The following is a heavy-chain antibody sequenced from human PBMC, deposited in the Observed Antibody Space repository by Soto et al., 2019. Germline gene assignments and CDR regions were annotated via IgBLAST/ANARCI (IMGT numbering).Heavy chain of an antibody. Sequence: ASVKVSCKASGYTFTSYYMHWVRQAPGQGLEWMGIINPSGGSTSYAQKFQGRVTMTRDTSTSTVYMELSSLRSEDTAVYYCASSPLDFIGSVFGAFDIWGQGTMVTVSS. CDR1: GYTFTSYY. J-gene: IGHJ3*02. CDR3: ASSPLDFIGSVFGAFDI. D-gene: IGHD3-16*01. CDR2: INPSGGST. V-gene: IGHV1-46*03.